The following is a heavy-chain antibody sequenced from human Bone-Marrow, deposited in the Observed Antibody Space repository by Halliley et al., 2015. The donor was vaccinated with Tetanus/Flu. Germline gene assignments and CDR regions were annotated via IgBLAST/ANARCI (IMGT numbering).Heavy chain of an antibody. CDR3: AKDPKYSGKYLVFDY. D-gene: IGHD1-26*01. CDR2: ISGSGDRT. Sequence: SAISGSGDRTYYADSVKGRFTISRDNSKNTLYLEMNNLRAEDTALYYCAKDPKYSGKYLVFDYWGQGTRVTVSS. V-gene: IGHV3-23*01. J-gene: IGHJ4*02.